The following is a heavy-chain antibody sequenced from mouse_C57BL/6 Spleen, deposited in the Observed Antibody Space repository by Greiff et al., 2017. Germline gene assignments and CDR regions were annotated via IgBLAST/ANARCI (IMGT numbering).Heavy chain of an antibody. J-gene: IGHJ3*01. D-gene: IGHD2-12*01. CDR2: ISSKSSNYAT. V-gene: IGHV10-3*01. Sequence: EVQGVESGGGLVQPKGSLKLSCAASGFTFNTYAMHWVRQAPGKGLEWVARISSKSSNYATYYADSVKDRFTISRDDSQSMLYLQMNNLKTEDTAIYYCVRGHDYSEGGFAYWGQGTLVTVSA. CDR1: GFTFNTYA. CDR3: VRGHDYSEGGFAY.